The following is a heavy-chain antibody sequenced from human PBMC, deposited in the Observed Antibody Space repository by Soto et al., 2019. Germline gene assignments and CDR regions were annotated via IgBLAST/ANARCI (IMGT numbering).Heavy chain of an antibody. CDR2: INVSGTLT. CDR1: GFPFDAHG. J-gene: IGHJ4*02. CDR3: VKETQGLETYCES. D-gene: IGHD6-19*01. Sequence: GSLRLSCAASGFPFDAHGMAWVRQSPGKGLQWVSSINVSGTLTYYVESVKGRFTISRDNSEHTLYLQMNNLEADDTAIYYCVKETQGLETYCESGGQGT. V-gene: IGHV3-23*01.